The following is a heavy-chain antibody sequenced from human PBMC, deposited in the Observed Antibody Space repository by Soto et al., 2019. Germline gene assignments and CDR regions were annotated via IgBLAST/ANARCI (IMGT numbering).Heavy chain of an antibody. V-gene: IGHV1-69*01. CDR1: GGTFSTYA. CDR2: VIPIFGTP. J-gene: IGHJ6*02. CDR3: ARSQGGSSSLDIYYYYYYGMDV. D-gene: IGHD2-15*01. Sequence: QVQLVQSGAEVKKPGSSVKVSCKAPGGTFSTYAISWVRQAPGQGLEWMGGVIPIFGTPKYAQKFQGRVTMTADDATSTGYMELRSLRAEDTAVYYCARSQGGSSSLDIYYYYYYGMDVWGQGTTVTVS.